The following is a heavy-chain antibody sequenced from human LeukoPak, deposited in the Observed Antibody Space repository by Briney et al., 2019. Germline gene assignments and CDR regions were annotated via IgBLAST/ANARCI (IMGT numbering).Heavy chain of an antibody. CDR3: ARDLWLDTAMVTYFDY. V-gene: IGHV3-21*01. D-gene: IGHD5-18*01. Sequence: GGSLRLSCAASGFTFSSYSMNWVRQAPGKGLEWVSSISSSSSYIYYADSVKGRFTISRDNAKSSLYLQMNSLRAEDTAVYYCARDLWLDTAMVTYFDYWGQGTLVTVSS. CDR2: ISSSSSYI. J-gene: IGHJ4*02. CDR1: GFTFSSYS.